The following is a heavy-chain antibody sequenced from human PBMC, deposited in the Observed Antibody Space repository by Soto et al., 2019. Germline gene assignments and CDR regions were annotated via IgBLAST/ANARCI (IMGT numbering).Heavy chain of an antibody. Sequence: EVQLVQSGGRVVPPGGSLRLSCAASGFDFNRFTMHWVRQTPERGLEWVSYIRGDGTDIRYADSVRGRFIISRDNTKNSLYLQMYSLTTEDTALYYCAKERDCGGVCFYFDFWGQGALVTVSS. CDR1: GFDFNRFT. CDR3: AKERDCGGVCFYFDF. CDR2: IRGDGTDI. V-gene: IGHV3-43*01. J-gene: IGHJ4*02. D-gene: IGHD2-21*01.